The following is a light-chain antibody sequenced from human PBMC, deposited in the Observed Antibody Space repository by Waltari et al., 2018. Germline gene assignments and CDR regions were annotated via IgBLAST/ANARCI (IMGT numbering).Light chain of an antibody. CDR2: EVT. CDR1: RSDVGTYNF. J-gene: IGLJ3*02. V-gene: IGLV2-8*01. CDR3: TSYAGSDKLL. Sequence: QSALTQPPSASGSPGQSVTISCPGSRSDVGTYNFVSWYQQHPGKAPKLMIYEVTKRPSGVPDRFSGSKSGNTASLSVSGLQAEDEADYYCTSYAGSDKLLFGGGTKLTVL.